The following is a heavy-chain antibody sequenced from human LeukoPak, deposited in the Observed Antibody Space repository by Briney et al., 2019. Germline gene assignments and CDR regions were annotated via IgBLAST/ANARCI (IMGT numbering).Heavy chain of an antibody. CDR3: ARDSSSFGTGDY. CDR2: IYHSGST. CDR1: GGSISSGSYY. Sequence: SSETLSLTCTVSGGSISSGSYYWSWIRQPPGKGLEYIGDIYHSGSTYYNPSLKSRVAISVDTSKNQFSLRLSSVTAADTAVYYRARDSSSFGTGDYWGQGTLVTVSS. J-gene: IGHJ4*02. V-gene: IGHV4-61*01. D-gene: IGHD6-13*01.